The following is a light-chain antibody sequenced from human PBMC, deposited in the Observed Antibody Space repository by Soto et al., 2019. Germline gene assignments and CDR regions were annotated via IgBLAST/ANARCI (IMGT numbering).Light chain of an antibody. J-gene: IGKJ1*01. CDR3: QQHSHWPPWT. V-gene: IGKV3-11*01. CDR1: EKVRPF. CDR2: GAS. Sequence: EVVLTQSPATLSLSPGERATLSCRASEKVRPFVDWYQQKPGQAPRLLIYGASNRATGIPARFSGSGSGTDFTLTISNLEPEDFAVYYCQQHSHWPPWTFGQGTRVEIQ.